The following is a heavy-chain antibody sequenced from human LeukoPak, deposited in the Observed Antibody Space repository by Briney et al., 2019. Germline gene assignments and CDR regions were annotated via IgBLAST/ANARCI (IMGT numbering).Heavy chain of an antibody. D-gene: IGHD2-2*03. CDR2: IYHSGST. CDR1: GGSISSSW. Sequence: SGTLSLTCAVSGGSISSSWWSWVRQPPGKGLEWIGYIYHSGSTYYNPSLKSRVTISVDRSKNQFSLELSSVTAADTAVYYCARDGGYCSSTSCPYMDVRPGWWFDPWGQGTLVTVSS. V-gene: IGHV4-4*02. J-gene: IGHJ5*02. CDR3: ARDGGYCSSTSCPYMDVRPGWWFDP.